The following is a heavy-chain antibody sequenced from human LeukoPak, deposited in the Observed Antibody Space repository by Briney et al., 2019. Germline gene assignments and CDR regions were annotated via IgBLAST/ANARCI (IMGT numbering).Heavy chain of an antibody. CDR2: INGDGSST. V-gene: IGHV3-74*01. D-gene: IGHD3-10*01. CDR3: GSPLWFGEREVLDV. J-gene: IGHJ6*04. CDR1: EFTFNNNG. Sequence: PGGSLRLSCAASEFTFNNNGMHWVRQAPGKGLVWVSRINGDGSSTSYADSVRGRFTISRDNAKNTLYLQMNSLRAEDTAVYYCGSPLWFGEREVLDVWGKGTTVTISS.